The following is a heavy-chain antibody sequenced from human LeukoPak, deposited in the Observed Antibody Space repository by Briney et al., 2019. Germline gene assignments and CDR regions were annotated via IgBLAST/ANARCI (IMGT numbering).Heavy chain of an antibody. Sequence: GGSLRLSCAASGFTVSSNYMSWVRQAPGKGLEWVSVIYSGGSTYYADSVKGRFTISRDNSKNTLSLQMNSLRAEDTAVYYCARHSSNWYFAFDIWGQGTMVTVSS. V-gene: IGHV3-53*01. CDR1: GFTVSSNY. J-gene: IGHJ3*02. D-gene: IGHD6-13*01. CDR3: ARHSSNWYFAFDI. CDR2: IYSGGST.